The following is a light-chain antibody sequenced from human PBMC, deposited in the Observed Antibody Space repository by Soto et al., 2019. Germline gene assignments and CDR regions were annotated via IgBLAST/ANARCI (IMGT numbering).Light chain of an antibody. CDR1: QSVGSW. CDR3: QPYGSSSPWT. Sequence: DIQMTQSPSTLSASVGDRVTITCRASQSVGSWLAWYQQKPGKAPKLLIYKASSLESGVPSRFSGSGSGTEFSLPISSLQPDDFASYHCQPYGSSSPWTFRQGMKVEIK. J-gene: IGKJ1*01. CDR2: KAS. V-gene: IGKV1-5*03.